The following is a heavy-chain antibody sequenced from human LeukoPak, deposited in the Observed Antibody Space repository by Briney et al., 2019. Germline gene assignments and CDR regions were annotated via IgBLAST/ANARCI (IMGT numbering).Heavy chain of an antibody. Sequence: GGSLRLSCAASGFTFSSYAMSWVRQAPGKGLEWVSVISGSGGSTYYADSVKGRFTISRDNSKNTLYLQMNSLRAEDTAAYYCAKDPLGYCSGGSCGDDYWGQGTLVTVSS. CDR2: ISGSGGST. V-gene: IGHV3-23*01. J-gene: IGHJ4*02. CDR3: AKDPLGYCSGGSCGDDY. D-gene: IGHD2-15*01. CDR1: GFTFSSYA.